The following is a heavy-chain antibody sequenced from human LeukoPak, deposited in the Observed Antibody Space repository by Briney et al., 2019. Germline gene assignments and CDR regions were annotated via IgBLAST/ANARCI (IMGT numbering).Heavy chain of an antibody. D-gene: IGHD5-18*01. J-gene: IGHJ4*02. Sequence: PSGTLSLTCTVSGGSISSSSYYWGWIRQPPGKGLEWIGSIYYSGSTYYNPSLKSRVTISVDTSKNQFSLKLSSVTAADTAVYYCARVDTAMVPSFDYWGQGTLVTVSS. CDR2: IYYSGST. CDR1: GGSISSSSYY. CDR3: ARVDTAMVPSFDY. V-gene: IGHV4-39*01.